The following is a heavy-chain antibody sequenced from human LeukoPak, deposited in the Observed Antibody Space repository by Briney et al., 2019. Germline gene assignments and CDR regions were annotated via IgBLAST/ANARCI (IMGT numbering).Heavy chain of an antibody. Sequence: PGGSLRLSCAASGFTFSSYEMNWVRQAPGKGLEWVSYISSSGSTIYYADSVKGRFTISRDNAKNSLYLQMNSLRAEDTAVYYCARVGDYVWGSYRYSYFDYWGQGTLVTVSS. V-gene: IGHV3-48*03. CDR2: ISSSGSTI. CDR3: ARVGDYVWGSYRYSYFDY. J-gene: IGHJ4*02. D-gene: IGHD3-16*02. CDR1: GFTFSSYE.